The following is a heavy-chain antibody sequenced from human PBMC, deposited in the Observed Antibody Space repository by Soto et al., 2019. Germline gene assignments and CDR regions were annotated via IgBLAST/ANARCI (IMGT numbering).Heavy chain of an antibody. CDR2: IYYSGST. Sequence: PSEPLSLTCTVSGCSISSSSYYWGWIRQPPGKGLEWIGSIYYSGSTYYNPSLKSRVTISVDTSKNQFSLKLSSVTAADTAVYYCAREAKLGYCTNGVPSPSCRWFDPWGQGTLVTVSS. D-gene: IGHD2-8*01. V-gene: IGHV4-39*01. CDR3: AREAKLGYCTNGVPSPSCRWFDP. CDR1: GCSISSSSYY. J-gene: IGHJ5*02.